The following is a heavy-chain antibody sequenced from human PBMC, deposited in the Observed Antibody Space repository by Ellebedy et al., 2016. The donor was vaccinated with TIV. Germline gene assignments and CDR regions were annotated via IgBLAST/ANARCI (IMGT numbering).Heavy chain of an antibody. V-gene: IGHV3-66*01. J-gene: IGHJ4*02. D-gene: IGHD2-21*01. CDR2: IYSGGST. CDR1: GFTVSNNQ. CDR3: STAPSGVVDY. Sequence: PGGSLRLSCAASGFTVSNNQMSWVRQAPGKGLEWVSFIYSGGSTYYADSVKGRFTISRDSSKNTLSLQMNSLRAEDTAVYYCSTAPSGVVDYWGQGTLVTVSS.